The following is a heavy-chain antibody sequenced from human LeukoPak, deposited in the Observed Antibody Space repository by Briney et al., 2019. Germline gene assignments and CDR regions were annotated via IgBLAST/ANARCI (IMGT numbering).Heavy chain of an antibody. D-gene: IGHD3-10*01. CDR2: IYPGDSDT. Sequence: GESLKISCKGSGYSFTSYWIGRVRQMPGKGLEWMGIIYPGDSDTRYSPSFQGQVTISADKSISTAYLQWSSLKASDTPMYYCASITMVRGVIYFDYWGQGTLVTVSS. CDR1: GYSFTSYW. J-gene: IGHJ4*02. CDR3: ASITMVRGVIYFDY. V-gene: IGHV5-51*01.